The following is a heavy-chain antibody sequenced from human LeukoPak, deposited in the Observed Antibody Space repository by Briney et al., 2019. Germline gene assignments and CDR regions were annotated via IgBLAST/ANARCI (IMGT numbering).Heavy chain of an antibody. D-gene: IGHD4-17*01. CDR1: GFTFDDYA. V-gene: IGHV3-9*01. CDR3: AKANYGDYGGYYYYMDV. J-gene: IGHJ6*03. Sequence: GGSLRLSCAASGFTFDDYAMHWVRQAPGKGLEWVSGISWNSGRTGYADSVKGRFTISIDNAKNSLYLQMNSLRAEDTALYYCAKANYGDYGGYYYYMDVWGKGTTVTISS. CDR2: ISWNSGRT.